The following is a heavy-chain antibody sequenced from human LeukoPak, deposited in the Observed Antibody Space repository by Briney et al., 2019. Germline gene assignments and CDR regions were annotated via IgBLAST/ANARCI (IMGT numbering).Heavy chain of an antibody. Sequence: ASVKVSCKASGYTFTSYDINWVRQATGQGLEWMGWMNPNSGNTGYAQKFQGRVTMTRNTSISTAYMELSSLRSEDTAVYYCARELAAAGWGGVDYWGQGTLVTASS. J-gene: IGHJ4*02. CDR1: GYTFTSYD. CDR3: ARELAAAGWGGVDY. V-gene: IGHV1-8*01. CDR2: MNPNSGNT. D-gene: IGHD6-13*01.